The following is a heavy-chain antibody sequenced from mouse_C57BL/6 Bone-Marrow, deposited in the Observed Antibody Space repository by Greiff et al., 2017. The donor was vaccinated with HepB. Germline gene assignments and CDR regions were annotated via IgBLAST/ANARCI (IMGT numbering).Heavy chain of an antibody. CDR2: IYPGDGDT. J-gene: IGHJ1*03. D-gene: IGHD1-1*01. CDR3: QRDYYGRGYWYFDV. V-gene: IGHV1-82*01. Sequence: VQLQQSGPELVKPGASVKISCKASGYAFSSSWMNWVKQRPGKGLEWIGRIYPGDGDTNYNGKFKGKATLTADKSSSTAYMQLSSLTSEDSAVYFCQRDYYGRGYWYFDVWGTGTTVTVSS. CDR1: GYAFSSSW.